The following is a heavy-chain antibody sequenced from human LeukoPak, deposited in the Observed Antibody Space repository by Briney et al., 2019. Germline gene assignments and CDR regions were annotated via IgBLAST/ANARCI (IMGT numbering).Heavy chain of an antibody. D-gene: IGHD6-13*01. Sequence: PGGSLRLSCAVSGFSVSGYWMTWVRQAPGKGLEWVANIKQDGGEKNYVDSVKGRFTISRDNAENSLFLQMNSLRVEGTAVYYCAREWQGGIAAAGTRIEGDYWGQGTLVAVSS. J-gene: IGHJ4*02. CDR3: AREWQGGIAAAGTRIEGDY. CDR2: IKQDGGEK. V-gene: IGHV3-7*01. CDR1: GFSVSGYW.